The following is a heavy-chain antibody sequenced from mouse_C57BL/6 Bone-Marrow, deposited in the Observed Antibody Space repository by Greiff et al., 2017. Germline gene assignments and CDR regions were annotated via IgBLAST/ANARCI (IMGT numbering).Heavy chain of an antibody. CDR1: GYTFTDYY. J-gene: IGHJ4*01. CDR3: ASHYGNGKDAMDY. V-gene: IGHV1-76*01. CDR2: IYPGSGNT. D-gene: IGHD2-1*01. Sequence: VQLQQSGAELVRPGASVKLSCKASGYTFTDYYINWVKQRPGQGLEWIARIYPGSGNTYYNEKFKGKATLTAEKSSSTAYMQLSSLTSEDSAVYFCASHYGNGKDAMDYWGQGTSVTVSS.